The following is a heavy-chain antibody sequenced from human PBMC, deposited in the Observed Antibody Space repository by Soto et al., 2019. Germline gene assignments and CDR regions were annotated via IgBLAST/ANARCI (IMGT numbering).Heavy chain of an antibody. J-gene: IGHJ5*02. Sequence: EVQLVESGGGLGKPGRSLRLSCAASGFAFDDYVMHWVRQPPGRGLGWVSGITWNGGTIRYVDSVKGRFTISRDNAENSLYLQMNSLRPEDTAVDYGAKGGSAASLDTSGRDNWFDPWGQGTQVTVSS. CDR3: AKGGSAASLDTSGRDNWFDP. V-gene: IGHV3-9*01. CDR2: ITWNGGTI. D-gene: IGHD6-25*01. CDR1: GFAFDDYV.